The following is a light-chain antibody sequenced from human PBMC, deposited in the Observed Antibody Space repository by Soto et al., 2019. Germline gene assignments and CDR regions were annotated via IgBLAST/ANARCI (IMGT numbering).Light chain of an antibody. CDR1: SSDVGGYNY. V-gene: IGLV2-14*01. Sequence: QSALTQPASVSGSPGQSITISCTGTSSDVGGYNYVSWYQQHPGKAPKLMIYDVSNRPSGVSNRFSGSKSGNTASLTLSGLQAEDEADYYCTSHTSTSTRVFGGGTKLTVL. CDR2: DVS. J-gene: IGLJ2*01. CDR3: TSHTSTSTRV.